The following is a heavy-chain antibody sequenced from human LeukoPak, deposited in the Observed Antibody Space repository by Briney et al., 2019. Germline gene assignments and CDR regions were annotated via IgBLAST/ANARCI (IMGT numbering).Heavy chain of an antibody. D-gene: IGHD3-16*01. Sequence: PGGSLRLSCAASGFTFSSYAMSWVRQAPGKGLEWVSSISSSSSYIYYADSVKGRFTISRDNAKNSLYLQMNSLRAEDTAVYYCARDLPMITFGDSELDYWGQGTLVTVSS. V-gene: IGHV3-21*01. J-gene: IGHJ4*02. CDR1: GFTFSSYA. CDR3: ARDLPMITFGDSELDY. CDR2: ISSSSSYI.